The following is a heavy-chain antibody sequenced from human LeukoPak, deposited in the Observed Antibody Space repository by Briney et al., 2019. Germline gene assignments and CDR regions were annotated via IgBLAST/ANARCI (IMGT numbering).Heavy chain of an antibody. D-gene: IGHD4-17*01. CDR3: AKVGDCGDYALDY. Sequence: GGSLSLSCAASGFPFSSYGMHWVREAPGKGLEWVAVISYDVSYTYYADSVKGLFTISRDNSKNTLYLQMNSLRAEDTAVYYCAKVGDCGDYALDYCGQGALVTVSS. V-gene: IGHV3-30*18. CDR1: GFPFSSYG. CDR2: ISYDVSYT. J-gene: IGHJ4*02.